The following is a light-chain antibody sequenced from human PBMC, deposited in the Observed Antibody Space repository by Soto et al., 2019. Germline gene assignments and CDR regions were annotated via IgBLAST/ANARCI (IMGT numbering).Light chain of an antibody. CDR3: QQSYTTLPLT. J-gene: IGKJ4*01. CDR2: AAS. V-gene: IGKV1-39*01. CDR1: QSISTY. Sequence: DIQMTQSPSSLSASVGDRVTITCRASQSISTYLNWYQQKPGKGPKLLIFAASSLQGGVPSRFSGSGSGTDFTLTISSLQPDDFATYYCQQSYTTLPLTFGGGTKVQIK.